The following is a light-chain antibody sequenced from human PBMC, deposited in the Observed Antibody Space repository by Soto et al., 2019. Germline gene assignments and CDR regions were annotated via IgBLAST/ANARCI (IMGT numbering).Light chain of an antibody. Sequence: DIQLTQSPSFLSASVGDRVTITCRASQGISNYLAWYQQKPGKAPNLLIYGASNLQSGVPSRFSGSGAGTDFTLTINSLQTEDFATYYCQQSYSSPPITFGQGTRLEIK. CDR3: QQSYSSPPIT. CDR2: GAS. J-gene: IGKJ5*01. V-gene: IGKV1-39*01. CDR1: QGISNY.